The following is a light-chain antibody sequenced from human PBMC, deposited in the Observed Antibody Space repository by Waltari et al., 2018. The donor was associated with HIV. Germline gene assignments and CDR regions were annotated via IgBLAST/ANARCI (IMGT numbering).Light chain of an antibody. CDR1: GPDNF. Sequence: HSALTQPASVSGSPGQSVTISCSGAGPDNFLSWYHLFPGQAPQLIIYGVRYRPSGISPRFSASQSGNTASLTISGLQSGDEADYYCSTYTKIDFLVFGSGTKLTVL. V-gene: IGLV2-14*01. J-gene: IGLJ2*01. CDR3: STYTKIDFLV. CDR2: GVR.